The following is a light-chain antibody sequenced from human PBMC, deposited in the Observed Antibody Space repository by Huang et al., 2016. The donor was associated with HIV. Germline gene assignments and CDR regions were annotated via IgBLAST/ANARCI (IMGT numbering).Light chain of an antibody. V-gene: IGKV3-11*01. CDR1: QSVSSY. J-gene: IGKJ5*01. CDR2: DAS. CDR3: QQRSNWRT. Sequence: EIVLTQSPATLSLSPGERATLSCRASQSVSSYLAWYQQKPGQAPRLLIYDASNRPTGSPAMFSGSGSGTDFTLTISSLEPEDFAVYYCQQRSNWRTFGQGTRLEIK.